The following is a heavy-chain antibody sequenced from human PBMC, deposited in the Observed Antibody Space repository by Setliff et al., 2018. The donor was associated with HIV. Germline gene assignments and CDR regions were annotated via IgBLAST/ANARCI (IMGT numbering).Heavy chain of an antibody. CDR2: IYYSGST. V-gene: IGHV4-59*01. CDR3: ARGSFIGDYYYSDY. D-gene: IGHD3-10*01. J-gene: IGHJ4*02. CDR1: GGSISSYY. Sequence: PSETLSLTCTVSGGSISSYYWSWIRQPPGKGLEWIGYIYYSGSTNYNPSLKSRVTISVDTSKNQFSLKLSSVTAADTAVYYCARGSFIGDYYYSDYWGQGTLVTVSS.